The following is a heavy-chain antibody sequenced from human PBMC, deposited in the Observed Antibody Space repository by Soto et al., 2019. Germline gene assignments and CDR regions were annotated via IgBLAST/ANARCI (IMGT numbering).Heavy chain of an antibody. Sequence: AAVKVSCKASGYTFTSYYMHWVRQAPGQGLEWMGIINPSGGSTSYAQKFQGRVTMTRDTSTSTVYMELSSLRSEDTAVYYCTRESRPGLGSSSSASFYYYGMDVWGQGTTVTVSS. CDR3: TRESRPGLGSSSSASFYYYGMDV. J-gene: IGHJ6*02. D-gene: IGHD6-6*01. CDR2: INPSGGST. V-gene: IGHV1-46*01. CDR1: GYTFTSYY.